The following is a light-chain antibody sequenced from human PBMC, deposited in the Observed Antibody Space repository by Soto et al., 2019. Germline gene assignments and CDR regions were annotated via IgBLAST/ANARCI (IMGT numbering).Light chain of an antibody. Sequence: EIVLTQSPGTLSLSPGERATLSCRASQSVSSNYLAWYQQKPGQAPRLLLSGGSSRATGIPDRFSGSGSGPDFTLTISRLEPEDFAVYYCQHYGGSPPNTFGQGTKLXTK. V-gene: IGKV3-20*01. CDR3: QHYGGSPPNT. CDR1: QSVSSNY. CDR2: GGS. J-gene: IGKJ2*01.